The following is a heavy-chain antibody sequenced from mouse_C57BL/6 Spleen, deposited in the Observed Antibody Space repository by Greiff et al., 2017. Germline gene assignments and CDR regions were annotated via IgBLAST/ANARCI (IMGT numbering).Heavy chain of an antibody. CDR2: IYPGSGNT. CDR3: ACYSNYLAWFAY. CDR1: GYTFTDYY. D-gene: IGHD2-5*01. V-gene: IGHV1-76*01. J-gene: IGHJ3*01. Sequence: QVKLQQSGAELVRPGASVKLSCKASGYTFTDYYINWVKQRPGQGLEWIARIYPGSGNTYYNEKFKGKATLTAEKSSSTAYMQLSSLTSEDSAVYFCACYSNYLAWFAYWGQGTLVTVSA.